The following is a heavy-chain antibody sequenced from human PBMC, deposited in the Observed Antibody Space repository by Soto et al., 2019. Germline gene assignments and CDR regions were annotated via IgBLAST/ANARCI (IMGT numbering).Heavy chain of an antibody. V-gene: IGHV1-69*12. CDR2: IIPIFGTA. Sequence: QVQLVQSGAEVKKPGSSVKVSCKASGGTFSSYAISWVRQAPGQGLEWMGGIIPIFGTANYAQKFQGRVTMTADESTSTAYMELSSLRSEDTAVYYCAREGGSGGYRYCGMDVWGQGTTVTVSS. D-gene: IGHD3-10*01. CDR3: AREGGSGGYRYCGMDV. CDR1: GGTFSSYA. J-gene: IGHJ6*02.